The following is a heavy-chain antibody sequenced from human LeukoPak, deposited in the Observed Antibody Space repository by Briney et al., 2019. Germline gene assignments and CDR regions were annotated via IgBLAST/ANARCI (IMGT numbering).Heavy chain of an antibody. D-gene: IGHD3-3*01. CDR1: GGSFSGYY. V-gene: IGHV4-34*01. Sequence: SETLSLTCAVYGGSFSGYYWSWIRQPPGKGLEWIGEINHSGSTNYNPSLKSRVTISVDTSKNQFSLKLSSVTAADTAVYYCARGRRYYDLWSGLGYWGQGTLVTVSS. CDR3: ARGRRYYDLWSGLGY. J-gene: IGHJ4*02. CDR2: INHSGST.